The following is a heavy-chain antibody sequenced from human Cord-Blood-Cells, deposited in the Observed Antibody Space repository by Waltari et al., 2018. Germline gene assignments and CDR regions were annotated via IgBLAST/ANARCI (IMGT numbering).Heavy chain of an antibody. J-gene: IGHJ6*02. CDR1: GFTFSSYG. V-gene: IGHV3-74*01. Sequence: EVQLVESGGGLVQPGGSLRLSCAASGFTFSSYGMHWVRQAPGKRLVWVSRINSDGSSTSYADSVKGRFTISRDNAKNTLYLQMNSLRAEDTAVYYCARSIRLPTVTTYYYYYGMDVWGQGTTVTVSS. CDR2: INSDGSST. D-gene: IGHD4-17*01. CDR3: ARSIRLPTVTTYYYYYGMDV.